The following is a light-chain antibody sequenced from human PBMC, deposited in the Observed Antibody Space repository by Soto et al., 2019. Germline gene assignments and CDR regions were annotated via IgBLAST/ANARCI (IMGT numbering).Light chain of an antibody. CDR2: AAS. CDR3: LQDFNFPLT. V-gene: IGKV1-6*01. J-gene: IGKJ4*01. Sequence: AIQMTQSPSSLSASVGDRVTITCRASQGVGIDLSWYQQKPGKAPNLLIYAASILQSGVPSRFSGSGSGTDFTLTIRSLQPEDFATYYCLQDFNFPLTFGGGTKVEI. CDR1: QGVGID.